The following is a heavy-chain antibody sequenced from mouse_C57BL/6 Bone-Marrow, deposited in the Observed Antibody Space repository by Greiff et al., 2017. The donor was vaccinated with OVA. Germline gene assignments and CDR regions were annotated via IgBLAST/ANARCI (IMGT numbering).Heavy chain of an antibody. CDR3: ARSPYYYGSSYHAMDY. D-gene: IGHD1-1*01. V-gene: IGHV1-53*01. CDR1: GYTFTSYW. Sequence: QVQLQQPGPELVKPGASVKLSCKASGYTFTSYWMHWVKQRPGQGLEWIGNINPSNGGTNYNEKFKSKATLTVDKSSSTAYMQLSSLTSEDSAVYYCARSPYYYGSSYHAMDYWGQGTSVTVSS. CDR2: INPSNGGT. J-gene: IGHJ4*01.